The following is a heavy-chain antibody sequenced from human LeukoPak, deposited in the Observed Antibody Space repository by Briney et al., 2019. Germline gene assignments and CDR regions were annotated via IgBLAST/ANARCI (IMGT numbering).Heavy chain of an antibody. J-gene: IGHJ4*02. CDR3: TRGDFWSGYYVDY. Sequence: PGGSLRLSCAASGFTFSSYSMNWVRQAPGKGLEWVGFIRSKAYGGTTEYAASVKGRFTISRDDSKSIAYLQMNSLKTEDTAVYYCTRGDFWSGYYVDYWGQGTLVTVSS. D-gene: IGHD3-3*01. V-gene: IGHV3-49*04. CDR2: IRSKAYGGTT. CDR1: GFTFSSYS.